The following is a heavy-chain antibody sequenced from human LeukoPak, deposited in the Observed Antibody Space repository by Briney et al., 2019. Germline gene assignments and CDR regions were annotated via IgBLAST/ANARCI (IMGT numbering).Heavy chain of an antibody. Sequence: SVKVSCKASGGTFSSYAISWVRQAPGQGLEWMGGIIPIFGTANYAQKFQGRVTITTDESTSTAYMELSSLRSEDTAVYYCARATVTRPDYDFWSGSLDYWGQGTLVTVSS. J-gene: IGHJ4*02. D-gene: IGHD3-3*01. CDR2: IIPIFGTA. CDR1: GGTFSSYA. V-gene: IGHV1-69*05. CDR3: ARATVTRPDYDFWSGSLDY.